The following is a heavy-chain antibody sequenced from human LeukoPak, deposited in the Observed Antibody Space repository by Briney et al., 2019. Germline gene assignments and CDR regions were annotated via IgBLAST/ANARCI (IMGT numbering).Heavy chain of an antibody. V-gene: IGHV3-21*04. CDR3: AKGPYSGFS. CDR2: ISSSSIYI. Sequence: GGSLRLSCEVSGFTSSTYTMNWVRQAPGKGLEWVSSISSSSIYIYYADSVKGRFTISRDNSKNTLYLQMNSLRAEDTAVYYCAKGPYSGFSWGQGTLVTVSS. CDR1: GFTSSTYT. D-gene: IGHD1-26*01. J-gene: IGHJ5*02.